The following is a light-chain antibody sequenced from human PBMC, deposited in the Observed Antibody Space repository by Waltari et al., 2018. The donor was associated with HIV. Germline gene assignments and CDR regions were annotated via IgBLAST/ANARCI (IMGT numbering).Light chain of an antibody. Sequence: QSALTQPASVSGSPGQSITISCTGTSSDINIYNSVSWYQHHPGKAPKVIIYEVTNRPSGVSHRFSGSKSGDTASLTISGLQAEDEADYFCTSYISCSIPVFGGGTKLTVL. J-gene: IGLJ3*02. CDR2: EVT. V-gene: IGLV2-14*01. CDR3: TSYISCSIPV. CDR1: SSDINIYNS.